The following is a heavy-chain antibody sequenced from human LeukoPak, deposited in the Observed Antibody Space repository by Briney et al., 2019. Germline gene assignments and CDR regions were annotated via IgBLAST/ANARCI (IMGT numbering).Heavy chain of an antibody. CDR1: GGSISSYY. Sequence: PSETLSLTCTVSGGSISSYYWSWIRQPPGKGLEWIGYIYYSGSINYNPSLKSRVTISVDTSKNQFSLKLSSVTAADAAVYYCARDSGGYLRYYYYYMDVWGKGTTVTVSS. CDR3: ARDSGGYLRYYYYYMDV. CDR2: IYYSGSI. D-gene: IGHD1-26*01. V-gene: IGHV4-59*01. J-gene: IGHJ6*03.